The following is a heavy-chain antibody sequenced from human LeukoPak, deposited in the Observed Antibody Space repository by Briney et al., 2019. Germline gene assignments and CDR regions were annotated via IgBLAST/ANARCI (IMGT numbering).Heavy chain of an antibody. CDR3: ARLFVGAYYYYMDV. CDR1: GGSISSYY. V-gene: IGHV4-59*08. J-gene: IGHJ6*03. D-gene: IGHD2-21*01. Sequence: PSETLSLTCTVSGGSISSYYWSWIRQPPGKGLGWIGYIYYSGSTNYNPSLKSRVTISVDTSKNQFSLKLSSVTAADTAVYYCARLFVGAYYYYMDVWGKGTTVTVSS. CDR2: IYYSGST.